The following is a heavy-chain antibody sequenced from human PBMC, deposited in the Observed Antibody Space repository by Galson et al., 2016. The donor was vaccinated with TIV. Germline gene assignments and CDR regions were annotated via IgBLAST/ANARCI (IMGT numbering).Heavy chain of an antibody. CDR3: ATYCSRTTCLFDP. CDR1: GGSISSTSCY. V-gene: IGHV4-39*01. J-gene: IGHJ5*02. D-gene: IGHD2-2*01. CDR2: IYYSGSA. Sequence: ETLSLPCTVSGGSISSTSCYWGWNRQPPGKGLEWIGNIYYSGSAYYNPSLKSRVTISVDTSKKQFSPKLSSANAAETSEYYCATYCSRTTCLFDPCVQGTLVTFSS.